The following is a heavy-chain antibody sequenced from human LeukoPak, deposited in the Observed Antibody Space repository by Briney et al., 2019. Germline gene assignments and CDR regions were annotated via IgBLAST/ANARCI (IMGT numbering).Heavy chain of an antibody. D-gene: IGHD6-13*01. J-gene: IGHJ1*01. CDR3: ARLAAAGTPKYFQH. Sequence: GGSLRLSCAASGFTFSSYSMNWVRQAPGKGLEWVSSISSSSSYIYYADSVKGRFTISRDNAKNSLYLQMNSLRAEDTAVYYCARLAAAGTPKYFQHWGQGTLVTVSS. V-gene: IGHV3-21*01. CDR2: ISSSSSYI. CDR1: GFTFSSYS.